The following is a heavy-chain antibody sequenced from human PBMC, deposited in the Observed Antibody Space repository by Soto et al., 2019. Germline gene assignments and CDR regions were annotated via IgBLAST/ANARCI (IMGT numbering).Heavy chain of an antibody. V-gene: IGHV3-23*01. Sequence: GGSLRLSCAASGFTFYNYAMTWVRLAPGKGLEWVSTVSGSGSNTYYADSVKGRFAISRDNSKDTLYLQMSSLRVEDTAVYYCAKSPRGYDWNFDCWGQGALVTVS. CDR2: VSGSGSNT. CDR1: GFTFYNYA. D-gene: IGHD1-20*01. J-gene: IGHJ4*02. CDR3: AKSPRGYDWNFDC.